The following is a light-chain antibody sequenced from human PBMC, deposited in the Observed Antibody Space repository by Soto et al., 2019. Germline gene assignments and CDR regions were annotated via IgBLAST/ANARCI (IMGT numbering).Light chain of an antibody. Sequence: DIQLTQSPSFLSASVRDRVTITCRASQDIRNYLAWYQQRPGKAPRLLIYAASTLESGVPSRFSGSGSGTEFTLTISSLQPEDFADYYCQQFNNYPLTFGGGTKVEIK. CDR3: QQFNNYPLT. J-gene: IGKJ4*01. CDR1: QDIRNY. CDR2: AAS. V-gene: IGKV1-9*01.